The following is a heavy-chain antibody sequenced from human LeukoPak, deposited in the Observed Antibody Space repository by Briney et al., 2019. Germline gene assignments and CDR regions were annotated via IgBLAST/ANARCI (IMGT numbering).Heavy chain of an antibody. D-gene: IGHD2-15*01. CDR3: ARVDRSTVLIVVVVAANDAFDI. J-gene: IGHJ3*02. V-gene: IGHV1-2*02. Sequence: ASVKVSCKASGYTFTGYYMHWVRQAPGQGLEWMGWINPNSGGTNYAQKFQGRVTMTRDTSISTAYTELSRLRSDDTAVYYCARVDRSTVLIVVVVAANDAFDIWGQGTMVTVSS. CDR1: GYTFTGYY. CDR2: INPNSGGT.